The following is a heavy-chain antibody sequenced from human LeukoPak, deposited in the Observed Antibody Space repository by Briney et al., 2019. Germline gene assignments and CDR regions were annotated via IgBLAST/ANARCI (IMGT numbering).Heavy chain of an antibody. J-gene: IGHJ4*02. CDR2: INHSGYT. D-gene: IGHD3-16*02. V-gene: IGHV4-34*01. CDR3: ARQSRLGESSLSPHLFDY. Sequence: PSETLSLTCTVSGGSISSYYWSWIRQPPGKGLEWIGEINHSGYTNYNPSLKSRVTISVDTSKNQLSLKLSSVTAADTAVYYCARQSRLGESSLSPHLFDYWGQGTLVTVSS. CDR1: GGSISSYY.